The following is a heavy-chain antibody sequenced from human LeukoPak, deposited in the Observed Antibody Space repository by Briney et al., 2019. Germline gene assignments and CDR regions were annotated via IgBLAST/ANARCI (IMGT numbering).Heavy chain of an antibody. D-gene: IGHD5-18*01. V-gene: IGHV4-34*01. CDR1: GGSFSGYY. J-gene: IGHJ5*02. CDR2: INHSGST. CDR3: ARHPGHRDTAMVWVRGGWFDP. Sequence: SETLSLTCAVYGGSFSGYYWSWIRHPPGKGLEWIGEINHSGSTNYNPSLKSRVTISVDTSKNQFSLKLSSVTAADTAVYYCARHPGHRDTAMVWVRGGWFDPWGQGTLVTVSS.